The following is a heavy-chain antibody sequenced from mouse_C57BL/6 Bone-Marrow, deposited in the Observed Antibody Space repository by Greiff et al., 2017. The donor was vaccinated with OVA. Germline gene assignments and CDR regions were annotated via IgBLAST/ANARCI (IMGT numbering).Heavy chain of an antibody. V-gene: IGHV1-19*01. CDR2: INPYNGGT. CDR1: GYTFTDYY. CDR3: ARDGSSSPWFAY. Sequence: EVQLQQSGPVLVKPGASVKMSCKASGYTFTDYYMNWVKQSHGKSLEWIGVINPYNGGTSYNQKFKGKATLTVDKSSSTAYMELNSLTSEDSAVYYCARDGSSSPWFAYWGQGTLVTVSA. D-gene: IGHD1-1*01. J-gene: IGHJ3*01.